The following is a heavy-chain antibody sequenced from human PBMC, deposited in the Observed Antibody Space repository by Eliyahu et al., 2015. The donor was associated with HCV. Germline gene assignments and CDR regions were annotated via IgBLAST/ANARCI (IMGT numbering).Heavy chain of an antibody. J-gene: IGHJ4*02. CDR1: GFTFGDYX. V-gene: IGHV3-49*03. D-gene: IGHD5-12*01. CDR2: IRSKAYGGTT. Sequence: EVQLVESGGGLVEPGRSLRLSCXXSGFTFGDYXMSWFXXXPGKGLEWXGFIRSKAYGGTTEYAASVKGRFTISRDESKTIAYLQMNSLKTEDTAVYYCTSGGYSGYDPHFWGQGTLVTVSS. CDR3: TSGGYSGYDPHF.